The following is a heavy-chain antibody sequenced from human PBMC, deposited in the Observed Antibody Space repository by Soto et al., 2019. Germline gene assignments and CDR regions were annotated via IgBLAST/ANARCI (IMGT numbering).Heavy chain of an antibody. CDR3: AILLRSTYGMDV. V-gene: IGHV4-4*02. CDR2: IYHSGST. D-gene: IGHD3-3*01. J-gene: IGHJ6*02. Sequence: QVQLQEWGPGLVKPSGTLSLTSAVSVGPISISNWWPWVRNPPGKGLEWIGEIYHSGSTNYNPSLKSRVTISVDKSKNQFSLKVTSVTAADTAVYYCAILLRSTYGMDVWGQGTTVTVSS. CDR1: VGPISISNW.